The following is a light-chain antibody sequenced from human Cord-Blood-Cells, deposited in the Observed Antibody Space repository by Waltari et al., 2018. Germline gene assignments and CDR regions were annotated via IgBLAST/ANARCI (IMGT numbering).Light chain of an antibody. CDR2: DVR. Sequence: QYALTQPASVSGSPGQSITISCTGTSSDVGGYNYVSWYQQHPGKAPKLMIYDVRNQPFWVSNRFSCFKSGNPASLTISGLQAEDEADYYCSSYTSSSTLGVFGGGTKLTVL. V-gene: IGLV2-14*01. CDR3: SSYTSSSTLGV. CDR1: SSDVGGYNY. J-gene: IGLJ2*01.